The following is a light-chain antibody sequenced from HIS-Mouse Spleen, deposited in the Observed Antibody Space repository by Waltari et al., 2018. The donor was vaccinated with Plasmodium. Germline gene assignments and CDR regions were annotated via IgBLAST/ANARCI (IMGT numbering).Light chain of an antibody. Sequence: IVLTQSQATLSLSPGERATLSCRARQSVSSDLAWYQQKPGQAPRLPIYDASNRATGIPARFSGSGSGTDFTLTISSLEPEDFALYYCQQRSNWPPTFGQGTRLEIK. CDR2: DAS. V-gene: IGKV3-11*01. CDR3: QQRSNWPPT. J-gene: IGKJ5*01. CDR1: QSVSSD.